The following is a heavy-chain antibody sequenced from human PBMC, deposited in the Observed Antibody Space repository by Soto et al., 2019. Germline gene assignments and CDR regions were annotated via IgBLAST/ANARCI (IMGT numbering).Heavy chain of an antibody. CDR3: ARGDYGTGGYPFPYFDY. V-gene: IGHV1-2*02. CDR2: INPDSGAT. Sequence: HEPLVQSGAEVKRPGASLKVSCKASGYSFTGYYIHWVRQAPGQGLEWMGWINPDSGATNYAQNFQGRVTLTSDTSISTASMDLTSLTSDDTAVYYWARGDYGTGGYPFPYFDYWGQGTLVIVSS. CDR1: GYSFTGYY. J-gene: IGHJ4*02. D-gene: IGHD2-8*02.